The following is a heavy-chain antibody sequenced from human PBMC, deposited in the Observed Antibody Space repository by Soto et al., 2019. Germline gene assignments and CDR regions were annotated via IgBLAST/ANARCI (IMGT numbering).Heavy chain of an antibody. V-gene: IGHV3-48*03. D-gene: IGHD6-6*01. CDR1: GFTFSSFE. Sequence: EVQLVESGGGLVQPGGSLRLSCAASGFTFSSFEMNWVRQAPGKGLEWGSKIGSSGSTIWYADSVKGRFTISRDNAKNSLYLQMNSLRGEDTAVYYCARATYSSSYYFDSWGQGTLVTVSS. CDR2: IGSSGSTI. CDR3: ARATYSSSYYFDS. J-gene: IGHJ4*02.